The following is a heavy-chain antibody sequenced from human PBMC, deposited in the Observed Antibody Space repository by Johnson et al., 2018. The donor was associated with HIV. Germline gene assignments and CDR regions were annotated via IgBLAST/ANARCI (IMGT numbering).Heavy chain of an antibody. J-gene: IGHJ3*02. Sequence: VQLVESGGGVVRPGGSLRLSCAASGFTFDDYGMSWVRQAPGKGLEWVSYISSSGSTIYYADSVKGRFTISRDKAKNSLYLQMNSLRAEETAVYYCAREPALVGANGGWGAFDIWGQGTLVTVSS. CDR3: AREPALVGANGGWGAFDI. D-gene: IGHD1-26*01. CDR2: ISSSGSTI. V-gene: IGHV3-48*01. CDR1: GFTFDDYG.